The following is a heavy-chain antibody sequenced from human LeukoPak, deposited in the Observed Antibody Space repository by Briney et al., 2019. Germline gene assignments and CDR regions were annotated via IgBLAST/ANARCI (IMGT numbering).Heavy chain of an antibody. Sequence: ASVKVSCKASGYTFTSYDINWVRQATGQGLEWMGWMNPNSGNTGYAQEFQGRVTMTRNTSISTAYMELSSLRSEDTAVYYCASFGYGDYRYYFDYWGQGTLVTVSS. V-gene: IGHV1-8*01. CDR3: ASFGYGDYRYYFDY. D-gene: IGHD4-17*01. J-gene: IGHJ4*01. CDR2: MNPNSGNT. CDR1: GYTFTSYD.